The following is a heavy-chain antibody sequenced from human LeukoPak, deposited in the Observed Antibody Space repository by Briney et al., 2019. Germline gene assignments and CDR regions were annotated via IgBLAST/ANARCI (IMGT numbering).Heavy chain of an antibody. CDR3: ARDRAGTTGNWFDP. J-gene: IGHJ5*02. D-gene: IGHD1-1*01. Sequence: GASVKVSCKASGYTFTSYGISWVRQAPGQGLEWMGWISAYNGNTNYARKLQGRVTMTTDTSTSTAYMELRSLRSDDTAVYYCARDRAGTTGNWFDPWGQGTLVTVSS. CDR2: ISAYNGNT. CDR1: GYTFTSYG. V-gene: IGHV1-18*04.